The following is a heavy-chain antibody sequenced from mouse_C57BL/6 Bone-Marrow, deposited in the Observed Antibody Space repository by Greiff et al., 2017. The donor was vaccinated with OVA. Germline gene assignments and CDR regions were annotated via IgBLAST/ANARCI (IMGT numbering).Heavy chain of an antibody. D-gene: IGHD1-1*01. CDR1: GYTFTSYG. CDR2: IYPRSGNT. CDR3: ARSHYYGSSYGFDY. Sequence: QVQLKQSGAELARPGASVKLSCKASGYTFTSYGISWVKQRTGQGLEWIGEIYPRSGNTYYNEKFKGKATLTADKSSSTAYMELRSLTSEDSAVYFCARSHYYGSSYGFDYWGQGTTLTVSS. J-gene: IGHJ2*01. V-gene: IGHV1-81*01.